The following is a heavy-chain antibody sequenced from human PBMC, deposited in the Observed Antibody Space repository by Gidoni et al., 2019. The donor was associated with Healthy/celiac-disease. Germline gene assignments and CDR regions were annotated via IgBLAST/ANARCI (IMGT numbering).Heavy chain of an antibody. J-gene: IGHJ5*02. Sequence: QVQLQESGPGLVQPSQTLSRTCTVSGGPISSGGYYWSWIRQHPGKGLAWIGYIYYSGSTYYNPSLKSRVTISVDTSKNQFSLKLSSVTAADTAVYYCARDREDYGDYAFRGRWFDPWGQGTLVTVSS. CDR3: ARDREDYGDYAFRGRWFDP. CDR2: IYYSGST. D-gene: IGHD4-17*01. CDR1: GGPISSGGYY. V-gene: IGHV4-31*03.